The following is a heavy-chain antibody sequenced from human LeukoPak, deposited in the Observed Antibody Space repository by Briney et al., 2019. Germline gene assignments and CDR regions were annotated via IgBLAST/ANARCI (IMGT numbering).Heavy chain of an antibody. D-gene: IGHD5-24*01. J-gene: IGHJ4*02. V-gene: IGHV4-61*01. Sequence: SETLSLTCTVSGGSFSSGSYYWSWIRQPPGKGLEWIVYIYYSGSTNYNPSLKSRVTMSVDTSKNQFSLKLSSVTAADTAVYYCARWGDGYNPLDYWGQGTLVTVSS. CDR3: ARWGDGYNPLDY. CDR1: GGSFSSGSYY. CDR2: IYYSGST.